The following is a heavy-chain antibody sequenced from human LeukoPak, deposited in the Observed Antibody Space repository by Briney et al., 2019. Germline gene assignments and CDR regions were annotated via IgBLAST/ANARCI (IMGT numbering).Heavy chain of an antibody. CDR3: AKDWGPLRSIAVAGTGHQFDP. V-gene: IGHV3-30*18. D-gene: IGHD6-13*01. Sequence: PGGSLRLSCAASGFTFSSYGMHWVRQAPGKGLEWVAVISYDGSNKYYADSVKGRFTISRDNSKNTLYLQMNSLRAEDTAVYYCAKDWGPLRSIAVAGTGHQFDPWGQGTLVTVSS. CDR1: GFTFSSYG. CDR2: ISYDGSNK. J-gene: IGHJ5*02.